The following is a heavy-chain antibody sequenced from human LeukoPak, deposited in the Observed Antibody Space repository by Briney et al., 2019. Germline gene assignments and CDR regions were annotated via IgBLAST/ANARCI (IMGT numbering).Heavy chain of an antibody. CDR2: IWYDGSNK. D-gene: IGHD5-12*01. CDR1: GFTFSSYG. CDR3: ARDRGYSGSYFDY. V-gene: IGHV3-33*01. Sequence: PGGSLRLSCAASGFTFSSYGMHWVRQAPGKGLEWVAVIWYDGSNKYYADSVKGRFTISRDNSKNTLYLQMNSLRAEDTAVYYCARDRGYSGSYFDYWGQGTLVTVSS. J-gene: IGHJ4*02.